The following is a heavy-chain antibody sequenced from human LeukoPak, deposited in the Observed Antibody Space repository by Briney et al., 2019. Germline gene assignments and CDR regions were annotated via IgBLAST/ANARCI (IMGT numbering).Heavy chain of an antibody. V-gene: IGHV4-59*08. D-gene: IGHD6-19*01. CDR3: ARWYSSGWAFDY. J-gene: IGHJ4*02. CDR1: GGSISSYY. Sequence: SETLSLTCTVSGGSISSYYWSWIRQPPGKGLEWIGYIHYSGSTKYNPSLKSRVTISVDTSKNQFSLKLSSVTAADTAVYYCARWYSSGWAFDYWGQGTLVTVSS. CDR2: IHYSGST.